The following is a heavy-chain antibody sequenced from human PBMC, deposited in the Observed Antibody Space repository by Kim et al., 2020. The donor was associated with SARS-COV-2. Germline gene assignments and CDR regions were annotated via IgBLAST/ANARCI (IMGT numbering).Heavy chain of an antibody. CDR1: GFTFSSYW. J-gene: IGHJ4*02. CDR2: IKEDGSEK. D-gene: IGHD2-8*01. CDR3: ARAHSDDALRH. Sequence: GGSLRLSCAASGFTFSSYWMTWVRQAPGRGLEWVANIKEDGSEKYYVDSVKGRFTVSRDNAKNSLYLEMNSLSADDTAVYYCARAHSDDALRHWGQGHLGSVS. V-gene: IGHV3-7*03.